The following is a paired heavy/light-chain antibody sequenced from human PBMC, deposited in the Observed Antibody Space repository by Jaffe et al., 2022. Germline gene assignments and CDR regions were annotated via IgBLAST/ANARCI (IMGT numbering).Heavy chain of an antibody. D-gene: IGHD6-19*01. CDR3: ARSGRGGSGSDWTRNNWFDP. CDR2: IYYSGST. J-gene: IGHJ5*02. CDR1: GGSISTNY. Sequence: QVQLQESGPGLVKPSETLSLTCTVSGGSISTNYWNWIRQSPGKGLEWIGYIYYSGSTNYNPSLKSRVTISLDTSKNQFSLKLSSVTAADTAVYYCARSGRGGSGSDWTRNNWFDPWGQGTLVTVSS. V-gene: IGHV4-59*12.
Light chain of an antibody. CDR3: QQSYSTLYT. CDR2: AAS. V-gene: IGKV1-39*01. J-gene: IGKJ2*01. Sequence: DIQMTQSPSSLSASVGDRVTITCRASQSISSYLNWYQQKPGKAPKVLIYAASSLQSGVPSRFSGSGSGTDFTLTISSLQPEDFATYYCQQSYSTLYTFGQGTKLEIK. CDR1: QSISSY.